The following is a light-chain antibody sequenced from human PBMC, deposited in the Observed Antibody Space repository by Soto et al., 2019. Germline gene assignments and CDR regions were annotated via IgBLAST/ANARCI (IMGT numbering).Light chain of an antibody. CDR3: MQAIQPPRT. V-gene: IGKV2-28*01. CDR2: FAS. J-gene: IGKJ2*01. CDR1: HSLLHSNGYNY. Sequence: DIVMTQSPLSLPVTPGEPASISCRSSHSLLHSNGYNYLDWYLQKPGQSPQLLIHFASNRASGVPDRFRCSGSGMEFTLKISRVEAEDVGVYYCMQAIQPPRTFGQVNKLEIK.